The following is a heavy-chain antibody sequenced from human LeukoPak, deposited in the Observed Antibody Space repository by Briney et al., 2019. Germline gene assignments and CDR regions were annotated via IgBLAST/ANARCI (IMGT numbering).Heavy chain of an antibody. D-gene: IGHD3-10*01. Sequence: ASVKVSCKASGYTFTGYYIHWVRQAPEQGLEWMGWINPNSGGTNYAQKFQGRVTMTRDTSISTAYMELSRLRSDDTAVYYCARHSGERGSGSYLIAYWGQGTLVTVSS. CDR2: INPNSGGT. CDR3: ARHSGERGSGSYLIAY. V-gene: IGHV1-2*02. J-gene: IGHJ4*02. CDR1: GYTFTGYY.